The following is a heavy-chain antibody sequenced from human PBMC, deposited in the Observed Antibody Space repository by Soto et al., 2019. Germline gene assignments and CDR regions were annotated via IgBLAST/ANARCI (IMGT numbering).Heavy chain of an antibody. CDR2: IYHIGST. J-gene: IGHJ5*02. V-gene: IGHV4-30-2*01. Sequence: SETLSLTCAGSGGPISSGCYSWSWIRQAPGKGPGWIGYIYHIGSTFYNPSLKSRVTISIDKSKNQFSLKLSSVTAADTGGYYSARDVVPRLLWGYKWFDPCGQGTLVTVSS. CDR1: GGPISSGCYS. D-gene: IGHD3-16*01. CDR3: ARDVVPRLLWGYKWFDP.